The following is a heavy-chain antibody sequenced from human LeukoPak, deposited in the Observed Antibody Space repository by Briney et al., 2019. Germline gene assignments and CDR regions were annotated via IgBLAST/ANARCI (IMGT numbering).Heavy chain of an antibody. CDR2: IYYSGST. J-gene: IGHJ2*01. V-gene: IGHV4-59*08. Sequence: SETLSLTCAVYGGSFSGYYWSWIRQPPGKGLEWIGYIYYSGSTNYNPSLKSRVTISVDTSKNQFSLKLSSVTAADTAVYYCARHLGNLDWYFDLWGRGTLVTVSS. CDR1: GGSFSGYY. CDR3: ARHLGNLDWYFDL. D-gene: IGHD4-23*01.